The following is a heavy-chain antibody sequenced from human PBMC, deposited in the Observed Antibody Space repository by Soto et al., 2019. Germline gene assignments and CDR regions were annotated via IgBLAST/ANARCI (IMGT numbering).Heavy chain of an antibody. CDR3: AKDRLRLPY. V-gene: IGHV3-23*01. CDR1: GFTFSSYA. CDR2: ISGSGGGT. Sequence: GGSLRLSCAASGFTFSSYAMNWVRQAPGKGLEWVSAISGSGGGTYYADSVKGRFTISRDNSKNTLYLQMNGLRAEDTAVYYCAKDRLRLPYWGQGTLVTVPQ. J-gene: IGHJ4*02. D-gene: IGHD3-16*01.